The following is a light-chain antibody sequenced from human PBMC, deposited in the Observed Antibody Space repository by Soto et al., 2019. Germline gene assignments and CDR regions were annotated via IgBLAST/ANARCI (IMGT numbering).Light chain of an antibody. CDR1: SSNVGSNS. J-gene: IGLJ2*01. CDR2: RDH. Sequence: QAVVTQSPSASGTAGQRITISCSGGSSNVGSNSVNWYQQVPGTAPKVLIYRDHQRPSRVPDRFSGSKSGTSASLAISGLQSEDEADYYCSSYAGSDNFVLFGGGTKLTVL. V-gene: IGLV1-44*01. CDR3: SSYAGSDNFVL.